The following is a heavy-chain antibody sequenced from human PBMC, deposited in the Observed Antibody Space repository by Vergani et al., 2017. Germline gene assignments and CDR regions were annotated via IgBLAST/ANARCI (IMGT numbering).Heavy chain of an antibody. CDR1: GGSISSGGYY. CDR3: ARAPIGSXIFGVVIIRVAFDI. Sequence: QVQLQESGPGLVKPSQTLSLTCAVSGGSISSGGYYCSWIRQHPGKGLEWIGYIYYSGSTYYHPSLKSRVTISVDTSKNQFSLKLSSVTAADTAVYYCARAPIGSXIFGVVIIRVAFDIWGQGTMVTVSS. J-gene: IGHJ3*02. D-gene: IGHD3-3*01. V-gene: IGHV4-31*11. CDR2: IYYSGST.